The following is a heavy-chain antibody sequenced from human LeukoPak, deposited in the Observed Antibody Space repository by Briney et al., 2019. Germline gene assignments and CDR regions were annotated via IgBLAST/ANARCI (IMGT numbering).Heavy chain of an antibody. J-gene: IGHJ4*02. Sequence: GGSLRLSCAASGFTFSTYSMAWVRQAPGRGLEWVSAISGSGGYTVYADSVKGRFTMYRDNSENTLYMQMHSLRAEDTAVYYCARERDRGSEVAVHFDHWGQGTLVTVSS. CDR2: ISGSGGYT. D-gene: IGHD6-19*01. CDR3: ARERDRGSEVAVHFDH. CDR1: GFTFSTYS. V-gene: IGHV3-23*01.